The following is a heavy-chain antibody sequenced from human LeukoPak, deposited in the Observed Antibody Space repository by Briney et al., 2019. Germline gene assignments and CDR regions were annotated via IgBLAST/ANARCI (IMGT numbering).Heavy chain of an antibody. J-gene: IGHJ4*02. D-gene: IGHD6-19*01. Sequence: ASVKVSCKPSGYTFTGYYLHWLRQAPGQGLELMCWMNTNTGATMYAQKFQDRVTLTRDTSISTGYLELTSLRSDDTALYYCARDRVGSGWPRPYYFEFWGQGTLVTVSS. V-gene: IGHV1-2*02. CDR3: ARDRVGSGWPRPYYFEF. CDR1: GYTFTGYY. CDR2: MNTNTGAT.